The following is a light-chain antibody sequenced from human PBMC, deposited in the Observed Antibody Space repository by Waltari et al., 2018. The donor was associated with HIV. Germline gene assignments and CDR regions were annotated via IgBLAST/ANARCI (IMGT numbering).Light chain of an antibody. CDR3: QQYKSYSLT. CDR1: QSINTW. J-gene: IGKJ1*01. Sequence: LQITPSPSNLSASLGNRVPITCRASQSINTWLAWYQQIPGKAPKLLIYRAFNLEDGVPSRFSGSGSGAEFTLTISSLQPDDFGTYYCQQYKSYSLTFGQGTKVEIK. CDR2: RAF. V-gene: IGKV1-5*03.